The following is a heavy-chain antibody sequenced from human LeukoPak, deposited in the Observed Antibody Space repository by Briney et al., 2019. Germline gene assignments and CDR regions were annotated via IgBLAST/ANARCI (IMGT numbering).Heavy chain of an antibody. D-gene: IGHD3-22*01. V-gene: IGHV3-23*01. CDR3: AKDRPYYYDSSGYEAFDI. Sequence: GGSLRLSCAASGFAFNTYAMSWVRQAPGKGLEWVSSISGSGGSTNYADSVRGRFSISRDNSKNTLYLQMNSLRAEDTAVYYCAKDRPYYYDSSGYEAFDIWGQGTMVTVSS. CDR2: ISGSGGST. CDR1: GFAFNTYA. J-gene: IGHJ3*02.